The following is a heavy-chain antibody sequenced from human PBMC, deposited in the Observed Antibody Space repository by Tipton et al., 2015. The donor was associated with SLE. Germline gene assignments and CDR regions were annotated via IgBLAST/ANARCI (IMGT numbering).Heavy chain of an antibody. D-gene: IGHD3-16*01. J-gene: IGHJ3*01. V-gene: IGHV4-31*03. CDR1: GGSISSGAYY. CDR3: ARTPLGESGFDF. CDR2: IYYSGST. Sequence: TLSLTCSVSGGSISSGAYYWSWIRQPPGKGLEWIGYIYYSGSTYYNPSLKSRLTMSLDTSKSQFSLKLTSVTAADTAVYYCARTPLGESGFDFWGQGTMVTVSS.